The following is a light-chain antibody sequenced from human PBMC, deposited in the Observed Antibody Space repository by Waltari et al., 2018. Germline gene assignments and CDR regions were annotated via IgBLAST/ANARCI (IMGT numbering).Light chain of an antibody. CDR2: EVT. Sequence: QSALTQPASVSGSPGQSITISCTGTSSDIGNFNSVSWYQQHPGKAPKLMIFEVTNRPSGISNRFSGSKSDNTAFLTISGRQAEDEADYYCSSYSSSTSLCVFGTGTKVTVL. CDR1: SSDIGNFNS. CDR3: SSYSSSTSLCV. J-gene: IGLJ1*01. V-gene: IGLV2-14*01.